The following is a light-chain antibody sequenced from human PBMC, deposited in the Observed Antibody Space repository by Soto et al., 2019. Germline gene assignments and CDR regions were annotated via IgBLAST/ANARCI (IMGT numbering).Light chain of an antibody. CDR2: GAS. V-gene: IGKV3-15*01. CDR1: QSISSE. J-gene: IGKJ4*01. Sequence: DIVMTQSPSTLSASPGERATLSCRASQSISSELAWYQQKPGQAPRLLIYGASTRATGIPARFSGSGSGTEFTLTINSLQSEDFAVYYCQQRSDWPRLTFGGGTKVDIK. CDR3: QQRSDWPRLT.